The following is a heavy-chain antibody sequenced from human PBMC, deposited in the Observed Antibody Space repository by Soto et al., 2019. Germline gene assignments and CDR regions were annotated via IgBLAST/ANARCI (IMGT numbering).Heavy chain of an antibody. J-gene: IGHJ3*02. Sequence: GGSLRLSCAATGFTFSGSAMHWVRQASGKGLGGVGRIRSKANSYATAYAASVKGRFTISRDDSKNTAYLQMNSLKTEDTAVYYCTRRGPLSYYYDSSGYYAHDAFDIWGQGTMVTVSS. CDR3: TRRGPLSYYYDSSGYYAHDAFDI. CDR2: IRSKANSYAT. V-gene: IGHV3-73*01. D-gene: IGHD3-22*01. CDR1: GFTFSGSA.